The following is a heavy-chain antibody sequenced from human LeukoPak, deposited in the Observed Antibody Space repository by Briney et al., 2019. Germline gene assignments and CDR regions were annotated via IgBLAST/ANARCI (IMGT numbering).Heavy chain of an antibody. Sequence: SETLSLTCTVSGASISSYYWSWIRQPAGKGLEWIGRIYTSGSTNYNPSVKSRVTISVDKSKNQFPLKLSSVPAADTAVYYCARDYYDSSGYYGRGGYYYMDVWGKGTTVTVSS. D-gene: IGHD3-22*01. J-gene: IGHJ6*03. CDR2: IYTSGST. V-gene: IGHV4-4*07. CDR1: GASISSYY. CDR3: ARDYYDSSGYYGRGGYYYMDV.